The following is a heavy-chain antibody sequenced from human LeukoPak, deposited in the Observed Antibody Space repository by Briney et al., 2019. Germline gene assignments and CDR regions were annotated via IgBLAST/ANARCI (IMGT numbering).Heavy chain of an antibody. V-gene: IGHV3-43*02. CDR3: AKDTTYYYDSSGYSDY. CDR1: GFTFDDYA. D-gene: IGHD3-22*01. J-gene: IGHJ4*02. Sequence: PGGSLRLSCAASGFTFDDYAMHWVRQAPGKGLEWVSLISGDGGSTYYADSVKGRFTISRDNSKNSLYLQMNSLRTEDTALYYRAKDTTYYYDSSGYSDYWGQGTLVTVSS. CDR2: ISGDGGST.